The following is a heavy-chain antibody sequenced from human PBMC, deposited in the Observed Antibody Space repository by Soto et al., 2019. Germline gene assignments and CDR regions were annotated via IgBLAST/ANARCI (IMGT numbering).Heavy chain of an antibody. CDR2: IYHSGST. CDR3: ARVPEPVTTGYWFDP. J-gene: IGHJ5*02. V-gene: IGHV4-30-2*01. CDR1: GGSISSGGYS. D-gene: IGHD4-4*01. Sequence: QLQLQESGSGLVKPSQTLSLTCAVSGGSISSGGYSWSWIRQPPGKGLEWIGYIYHSGSTYYNPSLKGRVTIPVDRSKNQFSLKLSSVTAADTAVYYCARVPEPVTTGYWFDPWGQGTLVTVSS.